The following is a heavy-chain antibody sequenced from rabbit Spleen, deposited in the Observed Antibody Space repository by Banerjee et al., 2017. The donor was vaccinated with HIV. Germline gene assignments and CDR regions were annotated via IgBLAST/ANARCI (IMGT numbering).Heavy chain of an antibody. D-gene: IGHD8-1*01. Sequence: QAPGKGLEWIGCIYTGNGKTYYPSWVNGRFTISKTSSTTVTLQMTSLTVADTATYFCARDTGSSFSSYGMDLWGQGTLVTVS. J-gene: IGHJ6*01. V-gene: IGHV1S40*01. CDR2: IYTGNGKT. CDR3: ARDTGSSFSSYGMDL.